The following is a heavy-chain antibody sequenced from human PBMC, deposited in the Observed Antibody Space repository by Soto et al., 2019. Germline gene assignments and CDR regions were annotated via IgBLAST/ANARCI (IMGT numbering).Heavy chain of an antibody. Sequence: ESGGGLVRPGGSLRLSCAASGIIFSDRWMSWVRQAPGKGPEWLANIKQDGSAKNYVDSVKGRFTISRDNPKKSLYLQMNSLSVEDSAVYYCARDGGFARGNDAYDIWGRGTMVAVSS. CDR3: ARDGGFARGNDAYDI. V-gene: IGHV3-7*01. CDR2: IKQDGSAK. J-gene: IGHJ3*02. CDR1: GIIFSDRW. D-gene: IGHD5-12*01.